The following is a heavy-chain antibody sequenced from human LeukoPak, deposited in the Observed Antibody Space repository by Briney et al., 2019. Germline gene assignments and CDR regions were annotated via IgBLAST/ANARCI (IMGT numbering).Heavy chain of an antibody. Sequence: ASVKVSCKASGYTFPRYGISWVRQAPGQGLEWMGWISAYNGNTNYAQKLQGRVTMTTDTSTSTAYMELRSLRSDDTAVYYCARDRRRGGSLHTFDYWGQGTLVTVSS. D-gene: IGHD3-16*01. V-gene: IGHV1-18*01. J-gene: IGHJ4*02. CDR2: ISAYNGNT. CDR3: ARDRRRGGSLHTFDY. CDR1: GYTFPRYG.